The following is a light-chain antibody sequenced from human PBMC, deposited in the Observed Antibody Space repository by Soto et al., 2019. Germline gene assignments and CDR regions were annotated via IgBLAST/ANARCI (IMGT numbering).Light chain of an antibody. CDR3: QQYNNWPPVT. CDR2: GAS. CDR1: QSVSSN. V-gene: IGKV3-15*01. Sequence: EIVMTQSPATLSVSPGERATLSCRASQSVSSNLAWYQQEPGQAPRLLIYGASTRATGIPARFSGSGSGTEFTLTISSLQSEDIVVYYCQQYNNWPPVTFGGGTKVEIK. J-gene: IGKJ4*01.